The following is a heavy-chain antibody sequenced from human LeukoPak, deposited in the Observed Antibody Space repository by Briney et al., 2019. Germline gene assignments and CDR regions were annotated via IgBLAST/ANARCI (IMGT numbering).Heavy chain of an antibody. CDR1: GGTFSSYA. Sequence: SVKVSCKASGGTFSSYAISWVRQAPGQGLEWMGRIIPTFGTANYAQKFQGRVTITTDESTSTAYMELSSLRSEDTAVYYCAGFGGGEDCYYDSSGYYNYWGQGTLVTVSS. CDR2: IIPTFGTA. D-gene: IGHD3-22*01. V-gene: IGHV1-69*05. J-gene: IGHJ4*02. CDR3: AGFGGGEDCYYDSSGYYNY.